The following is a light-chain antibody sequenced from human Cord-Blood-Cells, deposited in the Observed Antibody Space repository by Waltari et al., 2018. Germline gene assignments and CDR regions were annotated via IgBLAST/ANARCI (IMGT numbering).Light chain of an antibody. J-gene: IGLJ2*01. CDR1: RSDVGCYNL. V-gene: IGLV2-23*02. CDR3: CSYAGSSTVV. Sequence: QSALTQPASVSGSPGQSLTIPCTGTRSDVGCYNLVPGYQQHPGKAPKLMIYEVSKRPSGVSNRFSGSKSGNTASLTISGLQAEDEADYYCCSYAGSSTVVFGGGTKLTVL. CDR2: EVS.